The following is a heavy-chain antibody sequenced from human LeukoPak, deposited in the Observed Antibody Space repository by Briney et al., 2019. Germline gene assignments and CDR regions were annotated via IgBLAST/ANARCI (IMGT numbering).Heavy chain of an antibody. Sequence: GGSLRLSCAASGFTFSSYWMHWVRQVPGKGLMWVSRIKTDGSSTSYADSVKGRFTISRDDAKNTLYLQMNSLRVEDTAVYYCARDFMYSISCAGCWGQGTLVTVSS. CDR3: ARDFMYSISCAGC. D-gene: IGHD6-13*01. CDR2: IKTDGSST. CDR1: GFTFSSYW. J-gene: IGHJ4*02. V-gene: IGHV3-74*01.